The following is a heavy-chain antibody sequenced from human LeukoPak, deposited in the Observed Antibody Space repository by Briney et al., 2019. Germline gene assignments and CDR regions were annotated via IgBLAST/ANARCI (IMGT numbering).Heavy chain of an antibody. CDR2: INHSGST. CDR1: GGSFSGYY. Sequence: SETLSLTCAVYGGSFSGYYWSWIRQPPGKGLEGIGEINHSGSTNYNPSLKSRVTISVDTSKNQFSLKLGSVTAADTAVYYCARSIERAIYFDYWGQGTLVTISS. V-gene: IGHV4-34*01. CDR3: ARSIERAIYFDY. D-gene: IGHD1-26*01. J-gene: IGHJ4*02.